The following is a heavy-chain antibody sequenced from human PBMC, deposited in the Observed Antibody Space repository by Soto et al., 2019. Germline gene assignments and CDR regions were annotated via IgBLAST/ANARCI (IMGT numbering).Heavy chain of an antibody. J-gene: IGHJ5*02. Sequence: GGSLRLSFAASGFTFSSYGMHWVRQAPGKGLEWVAVISYDGSNKYYADSVKGRFTISRDNSKNTLYLQMNSLRAEDTAVYYCAKDRDYYDSSAFGFDPWGQGT. CDR1: GFTFSSYG. V-gene: IGHV3-30*18. D-gene: IGHD3-22*01. CDR3: AKDRDYYDSSAFGFDP. CDR2: ISYDGSNK.